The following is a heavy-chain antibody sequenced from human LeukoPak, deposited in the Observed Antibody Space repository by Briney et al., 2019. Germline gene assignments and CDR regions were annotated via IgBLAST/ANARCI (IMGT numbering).Heavy chain of an antibody. CDR1: GASISGGTYY. CDR2: IYDTGSH. J-gene: IGHJ4*02. CDR3: ARRGGSGRAFDY. D-gene: IGHD1-26*01. Sequence: SGTLSLTCSVSGASISGGTYYWGWIRQPPGKGLEWIGSIYDTGSHYDNPSLKSRVTISVDTSKNQFSLKLSSVTAADTAVYYCARRGGSGRAFDYWGQGTLVTVSS. V-gene: IGHV4-39*01.